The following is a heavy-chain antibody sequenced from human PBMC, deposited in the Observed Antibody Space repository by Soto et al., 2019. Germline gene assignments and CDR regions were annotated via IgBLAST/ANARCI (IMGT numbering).Heavy chain of an antibody. J-gene: IGHJ1*01. Sequence: EVQLVESGGGLVQPGGSLRLSCAASGFTFSSSWMSWVRQAPGKGLEWGANIYPDGSEQYYVDSVKGRFTISRDNAKNSLYLQMNSLRAEDTAVYYCARELIVGPAEYFQHWGQGTMVIVSS. D-gene: IGHD1-26*01. CDR3: ARELIVGPAEYFQH. CDR2: IYPDGSEQ. CDR1: GFTFSSSW. V-gene: IGHV3-7*01.